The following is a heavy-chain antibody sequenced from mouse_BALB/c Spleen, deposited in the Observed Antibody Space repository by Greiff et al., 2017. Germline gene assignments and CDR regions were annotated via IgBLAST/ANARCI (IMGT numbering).Heavy chain of an antibody. Sequence: EVMLVESGGGLVKPGGSLKLSCAASGFTFSSYAMSWVRQTPEKRLEWVASISSGGSTYYPDSVKGRFTISRDNARNILYLQMSSLRSEDTAMYYCAREEGDVMDYWGQGTSVTVSS. V-gene: IGHV5-6-5*01. CDR3: AREEGDVMDY. D-gene: IGHD2-13*01. J-gene: IGHJ4*01. CDR1: GFTFSSYA. CDR2: ISSGGST.